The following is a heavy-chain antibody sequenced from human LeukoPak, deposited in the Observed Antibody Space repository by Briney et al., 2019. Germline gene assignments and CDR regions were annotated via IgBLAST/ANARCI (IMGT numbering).Heavy chain of an antibody. CDR3: ARAPRKFRGIIVTPLYYFDY. J-gene: IGHJ4*02. D-gene: IGHD3-10*01. V-gene: IGHV3-23*01. CDR1: GFTFTNYA. Sequence: GGSLRLSCATSGFTFTNYAMTWVRQAPGKGLEWVSTISGSAENTYYADSVKGRFTISRDNSKNTLYLQMNSLRAEDTAIYYCARAPRKFRGIIVTPLYYFDYWGQGALVTVSS. CDR2: ISGSAENT.